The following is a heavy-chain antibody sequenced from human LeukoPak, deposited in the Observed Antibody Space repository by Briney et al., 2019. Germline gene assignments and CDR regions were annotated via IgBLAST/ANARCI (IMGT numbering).Heavy chain of an antibody. CDR2: IKQDGSEK. CDR1: GFTFSSYW. V-gene: IGHV3-7*01. Sequence: GGSLRLSCAASGFTFSSYWMSWVRQAPGKGLEWVANIKQDGSEKYYVDSVKGRFTISRDNAKNSLYLQMNSLRAEDTAVYYCARDRVVVVAGYWYFDLWGRGTLVTISS. CDR3: ARDRVVVVAGYWYFDL. D-gene: IGHD2-15*01. J-gene: IGHJ2*01.